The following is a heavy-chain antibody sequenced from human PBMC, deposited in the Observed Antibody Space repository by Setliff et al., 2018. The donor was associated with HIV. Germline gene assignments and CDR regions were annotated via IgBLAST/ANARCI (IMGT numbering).Heavy chain of an antibody. CDR2: INPNSGGT. V-gene: IGHV1-2*02. CDR1: GFTFSDYY. D-gene: IGHD1-1*01. Sequence: ASVKVSCKASGFTFSDYYLHWLRQAPGQGLEWMGWINPNSGGTKYAQKFPGRVTMTRDTSINTAYMGLSRLTSDDTAVYYCARDKLEETTESMWGPMKNDAFDIWGPGTLVTVSS. J-gene: IGHJ3*02. CDR3: ARDKLEETTESMWGPMKNDAFDI.